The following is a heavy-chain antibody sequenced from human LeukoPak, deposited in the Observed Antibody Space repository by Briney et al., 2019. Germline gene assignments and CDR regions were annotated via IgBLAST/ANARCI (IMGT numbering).Heavy chain of an antibody. Sequence: ASVKVSCKASGGTFSSYAISWVRQAPGQGLEWMGWINPNSGGTNYAQKFQGRVTMTRDTSISTAYMELSRLRSDDTAVYYCARAKIVATISHAFDIWGQGTMVTVSS. D-gene: IGHD5-12*01. CDR1: GGTFSSYA. J-gene: IGHJ3*02. CDR2: INPNSGGT. CDR3: ARAKIVATISHAFDI. V-gene: IGHV1-2*02.